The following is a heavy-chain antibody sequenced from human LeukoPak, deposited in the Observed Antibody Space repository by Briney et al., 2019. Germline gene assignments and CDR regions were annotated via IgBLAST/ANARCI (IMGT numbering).Heavy chain of an antibody. CDR3: ARQTSNILTGYYQH. D-gene: IGHD3-9*01. CDR2: IYHSGST. V-gene: IGHV4-4*02. Sequence: SETLSLTCAVSGGSISSSNWWSWVRQPPGKGLEWIGEIYHSGSTNYNPSLKSRVTISVDKSKNQFSLKLSSVTAADTAVYYCARQTSNILTGYYQHWGQGTLVTVSS. CDR1: GGSISSSNW. J-gene: IGHJ1*01.